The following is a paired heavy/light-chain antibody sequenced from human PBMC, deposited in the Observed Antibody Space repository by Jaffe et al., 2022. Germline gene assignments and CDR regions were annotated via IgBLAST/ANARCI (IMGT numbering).Light chain of an antibody. CDR2: QDS. Sequence: SYELTQPPSVSVSPGQTASITCSGDKWGDKYASWYQQKTGQPPVLVIYQDSKRPSGIPERFSGSNSGNTATLTISGTQAMDEADYYCQTWDSSTANVVFGGGTKLTVL. J-gene: IGLJ2*01. V-gene: IGLV3-1*01. CDR3: QTWDSSTANVV. CDR1: KWGDKY.
Heavy chain of an antibody. J-gene: IGHJ4*02. CDR3: ARQDGDYGPPLRNLDY. Sequence: QVQLQESGPGLVRPSETLSLTCAVSGYSIRSGYYWGWIRQPPGKGLEWIGSIYHRGSTYYNPSLKSRVTISVDTSRNHFSLKLSSVTAADTAVYYCARQDGDYGPPLRNLDYWGQGTLVTVSS. CDR1: GYSIRSGYY. CDR2: IYHRGST. D-gene: IGHD4-17*01. V-gene: IGHV4-38-2*01.